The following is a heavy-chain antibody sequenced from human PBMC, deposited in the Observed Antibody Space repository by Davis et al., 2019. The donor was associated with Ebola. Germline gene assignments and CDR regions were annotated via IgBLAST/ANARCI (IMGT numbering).Heavy chain of an antibody. CDR2: ISYDGSNK. CDR3: AKVGRWLQFYGMDV. V-gene: IGHV3-30*18. J-gene: IGHJ6*02. CDR1: GFTFSSYG. Sequence: GESLKISCAASGFTFSSYGMHWVRQAPGKGLEWVAVISYDGSNKYYADSVKGRFTISRDNSKNTLYLQMNSLRAEDTAVYYCAKVGRWLQFYGMDVWGQGTTVTVSS. D-gene: IGHD5-24*01.